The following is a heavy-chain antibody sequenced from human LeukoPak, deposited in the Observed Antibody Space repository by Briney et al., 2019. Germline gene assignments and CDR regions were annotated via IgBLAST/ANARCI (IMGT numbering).Heavy chain of an antibody. Sequence: ASVKVSCKASGYTFTSYAMNWVRQAPGQGLEWMGWINTNTGNPTYAQGFTGRFVFSLDTSVSTAYLQISSLKAEDTAVYYCARVHYGSGSYYFDYWGQGTLVTVSS. D-gene: IGHD3-10*01. CDR3: ARVHYGSGSYYFDY. CDR1: GYTFTSYA. CDR2: INTNTGNP. J-gene: IGHJ4*02. V-gene: IGHV7-4-1*02.